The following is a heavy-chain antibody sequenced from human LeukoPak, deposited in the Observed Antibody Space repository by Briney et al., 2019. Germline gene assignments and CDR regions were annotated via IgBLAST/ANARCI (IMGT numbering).Heavy chain of an antibody. D-gene: IGHD3-22*01. Sequence: GGSLRLSCAASGFTFSSFAMNWVRQAPGQGLEWVAVISFDGSDKYYAEAVKGRFTISRDNSENTVYLQMNSVRAEDQAVFYCARGLDSRGYHYAFWGQGSLVSVSS. CDR3: ARGLDSRGYHYAF. CDR1: GFTFSSFA. CDR2: ISFDGSDK. V-gene: IGHV3-30*04. J-gene: IGHJ4*02.